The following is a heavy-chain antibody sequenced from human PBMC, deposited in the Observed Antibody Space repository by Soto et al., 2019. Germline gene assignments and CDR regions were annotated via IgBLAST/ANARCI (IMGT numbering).Heavy chain of an antibody. CDR2: ISYDGSNK. CDR3: AKDRLQGHFDY. Sequence: GGSLRLSCAASGFTFSSYGMHWVRQAPGKGLEWVAVISYDGSNKYYADSVKGRFTISRDNSKNTLYLQMNSLRAEDTAVYYCAKDRLQGHFDYWGQGTLVTVSS. J-gene: IGHJ4*02. V-gene: IGHV3-30*18. CDR1: GFTFSSYG.